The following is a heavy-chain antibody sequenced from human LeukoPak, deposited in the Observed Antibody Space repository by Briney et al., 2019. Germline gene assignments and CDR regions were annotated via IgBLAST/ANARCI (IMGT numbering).Heavy chain of an antibody. V-gene: IGHV3-48*01. J-gene: IGHJ4*02. Sequence: PGGSLRLSCVASGFIFSGYSMSWVRQAPGKGLEWVSYISSSSTTIYHADSVRGRFTISRDNSKNTLYLQMNSLGAEDTALYYCARDPEYSSSAIFDYWGQGTLVTVSS. CDR3: ARDPEYSSSAIFDY. CDR2: ISSSSTTI. CDR1: GFIFSGYS. D-gene: IGHD6-6*01.